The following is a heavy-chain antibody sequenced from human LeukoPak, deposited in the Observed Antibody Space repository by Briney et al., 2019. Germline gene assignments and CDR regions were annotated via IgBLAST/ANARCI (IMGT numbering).Heavy chain of an antibody. Sequence: ASVKVSCKASGYTFTSYGISWVRQAPGQGLEWMGWICAYNGNTNYAQKLQGRVTMTTDTSTSTAYMELRSLRSDDTAVYYCARVIITIFGVVKEPVDYWGQGTLVTVSS. D-gene: IGHD3-3*01. CDR2: ICAYNGNT. V-gene: IGHV1-18*01. J-gene: IGHJ4*02. CDR1: GYTFTSYG. CDR3: ARVIITIFGVVKEPVDY.